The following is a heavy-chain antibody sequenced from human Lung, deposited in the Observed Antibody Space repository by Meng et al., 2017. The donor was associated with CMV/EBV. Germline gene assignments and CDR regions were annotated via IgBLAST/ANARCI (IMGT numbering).Heavy chain of an antibody. V-gene: IGHV1-46*01. D-gene: IGHD1-7*01. CDR3: ATLSGTMADY. CDR1: GYSLTSYY. Sequence: VSCQASGYSLTSYYMHWVRQAPGRGLQWMALINPTDGSTTYAQAFQGRVTVTRDLSTSTVYMEVNTLRSEDTAVYYCATLSGTMADYWGQGTLVTVPQ. CDR2: INPTDGST. J-gene: IGHJ4*02.